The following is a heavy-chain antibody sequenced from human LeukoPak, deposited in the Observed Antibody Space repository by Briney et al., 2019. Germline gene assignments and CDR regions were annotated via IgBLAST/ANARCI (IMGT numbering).Heavy chain of an antibody. D-gene: IGHD5-18*01. CDR1: GGSISTSNYY. CDR3: ARARSSFGYVLSYFDY. J-gene: IGHJ4*02. V-gene: IGHV4-39*07. CDR2: IFYSGST. Sequence: KPSETLSLTCTVSGGSISTSNYYWGWIRQPPGKGLEWIGNIFYSGSTYYSPSLKSRVTISLDTSRNQFSLKLSSVTAADTAVYYCARARSSFGYVLSYFDYWGQGTLVTVSS.